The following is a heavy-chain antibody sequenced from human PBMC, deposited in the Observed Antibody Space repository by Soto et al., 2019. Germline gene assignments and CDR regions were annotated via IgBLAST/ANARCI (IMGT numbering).Heavy chain of an antibody. CDR1: GGSISSSSYY. V-gene: IGHV4-39*01. CDR3: ATPPLFGANDY. CDR2: IYYSGST. D-gene: IGHD3-10*01. J-gene: IGHJ4*02. Sequence: QLQLQESGPGLVKPSETLSLTCTVSGGSISSSSYYWGWIRQPPGKGLEWIGSIYYSGSTYYNPSLKSRVTISVDTSKNQFSLKLSSVTAADTAVYYCATPPLFGANDYWGQGTLVTVSS.